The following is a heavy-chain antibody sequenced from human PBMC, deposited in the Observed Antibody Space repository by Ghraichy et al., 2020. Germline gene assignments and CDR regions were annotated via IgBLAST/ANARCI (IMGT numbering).Heavy chain of an antibody. V-gene: IGHV3-23*01. D-gene: IGHD2-21*02. CDR1: GFTFSSYV. Sequence: GGSLRLSCAGSGFTFSSYVMNWVRRAPGKGLEWVSTLVGSGGYTYYADSVKGRFTISRDNSKSTLYLQMNSLRVEDTAVYYCAKGSHCGGDCSFDYLGQGALVTVSS. CDR2: LVGSGGYT. CDR3: AKGSHCGGDCSFDY. J-gene: IGHJ4*02.